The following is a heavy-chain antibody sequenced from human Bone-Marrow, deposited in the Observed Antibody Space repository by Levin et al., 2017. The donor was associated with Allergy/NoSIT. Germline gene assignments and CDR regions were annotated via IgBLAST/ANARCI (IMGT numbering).Heavy chain of an antibody. CDR3: ARDSQLLPFDY. CDR2: MYYTGDS. D-gene: IGHD2-15*01. Sequence: PSQTLSLTCTVSGGSIRSADSYWSWVRQPPGKGLEWIGYMYYTGDSYYNPSLKSRVSISLDRSKNQFSLNLISVTAADTAVYYCARDSQLLPFDYWGQGTLVTVSS. J-gene: IGHJ4*02. V-gene: IGHV4-30-4*01. CDR1: GGSIRSADSY.